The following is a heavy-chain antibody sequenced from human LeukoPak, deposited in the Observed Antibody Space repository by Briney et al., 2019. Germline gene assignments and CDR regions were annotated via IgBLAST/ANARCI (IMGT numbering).Heavy chain of an antibody. CDR2: ISSSSSYI. D-gene: IGHD1-26*01. CDR1: GFTFSSYS. CDR3: ARDLGSNIVGAIYFDY. V-gene: IGHV3-21*01. Sequence: GGSLRLSCAASGFTFSSYSMNWVRQAPGKGLEWVSSISSSSSYIYYADSVKGRFTISRDNAKNSLYLQMNSLRAEDTAVYYCARDLGSNIVGAIYFDYWGQGTLVTVSS. J-gene: IGHJ4*02.